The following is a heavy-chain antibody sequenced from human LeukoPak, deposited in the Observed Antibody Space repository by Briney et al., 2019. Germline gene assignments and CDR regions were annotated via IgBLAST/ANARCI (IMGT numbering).Heavy chain of an antibody. J-gene: IGHJ4*02. D-gene: IGHD3-10*01. CDR1: GFIFSNYA. CDR2: ISSDGSKT. Sequence: GGSLGLSCAASGFIFSNYAMHWVRQAPGKGLEWVALISSDGSKTYHADSVKGRFSISRDNSKNTLYLQLNSLRAEDTSVYYCARDSTYWYDSGSSGPHYFDYWGQGTLVTVSS. CDR3: ARDSTYWYDSGSSGPHYFDY. V-gene: IGHV3-30*01.